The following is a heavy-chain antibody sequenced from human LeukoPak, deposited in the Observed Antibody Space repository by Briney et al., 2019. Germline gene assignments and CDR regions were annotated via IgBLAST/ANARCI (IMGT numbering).Heavy chain of an antibody. CDR1: GFTFSRYA. D-gene: IGHD6-25*01. V-gene: IGHV3-64D*06. CDR3: VKGIGADSRWFDH. J-gene: IGHJ5*02. Sequence: GRSLRLSCSGSGFTFSRYAIHWVRQAPGKGLEYVSAISTNGASTYYADSVKGRFTISRDNSKNTVYLQMSSLSAEDTAVYYCVKGIGADSRWFDHWGQGTLVTVSS. CDR2: ISTNGAST.